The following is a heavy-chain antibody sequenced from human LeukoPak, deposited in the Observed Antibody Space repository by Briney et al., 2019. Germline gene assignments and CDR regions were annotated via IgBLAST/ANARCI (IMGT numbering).Heavy chain of an antibody. J-gene: IGHJ3*02. CDR1: GFTFDDYA. Sequence: GGSLRLSCAASGFTFDDYAMHWVRQAPGKGLEWVSGISWNCGSIGYADSVKGRFTISRDNSKNTLYLQMNSLRAEDTAVYYCARGALGMSGRIVDAFDIWGQGTRVTVSS. D-gene: IGHD1-14*01. CDR2: ISWNCGSI. CDR3: ARGALGMSGRIVDAFDI. V-gene: IGHV3-9*01.